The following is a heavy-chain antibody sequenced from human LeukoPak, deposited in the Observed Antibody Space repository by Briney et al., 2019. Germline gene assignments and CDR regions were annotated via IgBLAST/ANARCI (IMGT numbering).Heavy chain of an antibody. CDR2: IYYSGST. V-gene: IGHV4-59*01. CDR1: GGSISSYY. J-gene: IGHJ5*02. D-gene: IGHD3-3*01. CDR3: ARDVRTYYDFWSGYPNWFDP. Sequence: SETLSLTCTVSGGSISSYYWSWIRQPPGKGLEWIGYIYYSGSTNYNPSLKSRVTISVDTSKNQFPLKLSSVTAADTAVYYCARDVRTYYDFWSGYPNWFDPWGQGTLVTVSS.